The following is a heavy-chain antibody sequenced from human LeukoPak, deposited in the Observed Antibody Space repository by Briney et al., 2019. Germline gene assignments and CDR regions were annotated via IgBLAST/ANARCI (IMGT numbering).Heavy chain of an antibody. CDR3: ARGGHDYGDYGELDY. CDR2: ISSSGSTI. V-gene: IGHV3-48*04. Sequence: GSLRLSCSASGFTFTTYGMNWVRQAPGKGLEWVSYISSSGSTIYYADSVKGRFTISRDNAKNSLYLQMNSLTSEDTAIYYCARGGHDYGDYGELDYWGQGALVTVSS. J-gene: IGHJ4*02. D-gene: IGHD4-17*01. CDR1: GFTFTTYG.